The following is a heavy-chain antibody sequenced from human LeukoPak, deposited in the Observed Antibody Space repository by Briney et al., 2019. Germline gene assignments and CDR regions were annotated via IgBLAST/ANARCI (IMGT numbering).Heavy chain of an antibody. D-gene: IGHD2-8*01. Sequence: GGSLRLSCVASGFTFSNYAMSWVRQAPGKGLEWVSDISSSGAGTYYADSVKGRFTISRDSSKNTLYLQMNSLRAEDTAVYYCAKNGVPTKYYFDYWGQGTLVTVSS. J-gene: IGHJ4*02. CDR3: AKNGVPTKYYFDY. V-gene: IGHV3-23*01. CDR1: GFTFSNYA. CDR2: ISSSGAGT.